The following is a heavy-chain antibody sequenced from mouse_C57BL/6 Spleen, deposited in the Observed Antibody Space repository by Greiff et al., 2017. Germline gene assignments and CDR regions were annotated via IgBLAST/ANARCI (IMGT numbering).Heavy chain of an antibody. CDR1: GYTFTSYW. V-gene: IGHV1-64*01. CDR2: IHPNSGST. J-gene: IGHJ2*01. Sequence: QVQLQQPGAELVKPGASVKLSCKASGYTFTSYWMHWVKQRPGQGLEWIGMIHPNSGSTNYNEKFKSKATLTVEKSSSTAYMQLSSLTSEDSAVYYCASYYYGSRYEAYWGQGTTLTVSS. D-gene: IGHD1-1*01. CDR3: ASYYYGSRYEAY.